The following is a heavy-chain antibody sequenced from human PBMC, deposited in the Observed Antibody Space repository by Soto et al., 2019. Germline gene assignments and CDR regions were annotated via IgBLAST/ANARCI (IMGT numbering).Heavy chain of an antibody. CDR2: ICNSGST. D-gene: IGHD6-13*01. CDR3: ARSGSSSWYSRWFDP. V-gene: IGHV4-59*12. CDR1: GGSIRSYC. Sequence: SETLSLTCTVSGGSIRSYCWTWIRQPPGEGLEWIGCICNSGSTNYNPSLKSRVTISVDKSKNQFSLKLSSVTAADTAVYYCARSGSSSWYSRWFDPWGQGTLVTVSS. J-gene: IGHJ5*02.